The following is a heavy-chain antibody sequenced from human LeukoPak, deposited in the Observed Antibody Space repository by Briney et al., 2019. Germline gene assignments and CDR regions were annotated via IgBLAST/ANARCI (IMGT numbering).Heavy chain of an antibody. Sequence: SSETLSLTCTLSSGSISSYYWSWIRQPPGKGREWLAYIRNSGRTNHNPSLKSRLTISLDTSKNQFSLDVRSVTAADTAVYYCARHCPYDSAAYQGDFDIWGQGTMVTVSS. D-gene: IGHD3-22*01. CDR3: ARHCPYDSAAYQGDFDI. V-gene: IGHV4-59*08. CDR2: IRNSGRT. CDR1: SGSISSYY. J-gene: IGHJ3*02.